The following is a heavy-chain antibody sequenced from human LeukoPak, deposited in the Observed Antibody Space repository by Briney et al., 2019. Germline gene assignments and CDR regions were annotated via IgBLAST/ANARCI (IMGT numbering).Heavy chain of an antibody. V-gene: IGHV3-23*01. Sequence: PGGSLRLSCAASGFTFSIYAMNWVRQAPGKGLEWVSVISGSGDITYYADSVKGRFTISRDNSKNTLYLQMNSLRAEDTAAYYCAKATYSSGRNLYFDYWGQGTLVTVSS. CDR1: GFTFSIYA. J-gene: IGHJ4*02. CDR2: ISGSGDIT. D-gene: IGHD6-25*01. CDR3: AKATYSSGRNLYFDY.